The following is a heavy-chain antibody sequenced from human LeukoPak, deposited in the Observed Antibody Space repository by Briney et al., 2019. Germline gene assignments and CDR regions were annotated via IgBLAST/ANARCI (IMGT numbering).Heavy chain of an antibody. D-gene: IGHD4-17*01. Sequence: ASVKVSCKASGYTFTSYYMHWVRQAPGQGLEWMGIINPSGGSTSYAQKFQGRVTMTRDMSTSTVYMELSSLRSEDTAVYYCARGNDYGDTRPVEDYYYYMDVWDKGTTVTISS. CDR3: ARGNDYGDTRPVEDYYYYMDV. CDR1: GYTFTSYY. CDR2: INPSGGST. J-gene: IGHJ6*03. V-gene: IGHV1-46*01.